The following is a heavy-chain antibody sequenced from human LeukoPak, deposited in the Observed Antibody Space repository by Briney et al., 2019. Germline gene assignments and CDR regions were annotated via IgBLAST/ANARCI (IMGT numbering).Heavy chain of an antibody. CDR2: IKSKADGETI. CDR3: STLTSRGLSDS. Sequence: GGSLRLSCAASGFTFSSYSMNWVRQAPGKGLEWVGRIKSKADGETIDYAAPVKGRFTFSRDDSKNMLYLQMNSPKSEDTAVYYCSTLTSRGLSDSWGQGTLVTVSS. CDR1: GFTFSSYS. D-gene: IGHD1-20*01. V-gene: IGHV3-15*07. J-gene: IGHJ4*02.